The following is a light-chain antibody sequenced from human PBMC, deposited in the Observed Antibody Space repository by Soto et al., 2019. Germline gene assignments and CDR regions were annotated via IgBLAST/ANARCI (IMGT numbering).Light chain of an antibody. Sequence: EIVLTQSPATQSLSPGERATLSCRASQSNSSSLAWYQQKLGQAPRLLIYEASDRATGIPARFSGSGSGTDFTLIISSLEPEDFAVYYCQQGSTWPWTFGQGTKVEIK. CDR2: EAS. J-gene: IGKJ1*01. V-gene: IGKV3-11*01. CDR1: QSNSSS. CDR3: QQGSTWPWT.